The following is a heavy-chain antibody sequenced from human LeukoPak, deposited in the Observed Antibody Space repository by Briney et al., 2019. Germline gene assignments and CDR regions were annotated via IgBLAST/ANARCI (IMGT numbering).Heavy chain of an antibody. V-gene: IGHV1-24*01. J-gene: IGHJ4*02. CDR1: GYTLTELS. CDR2: FDPEDGET. CDR3: ATGRGGNPIADIDY. D-gene: IGHD4-23*01. Sequence: ASVKVSCKVSGYTLTELSMHWVRQAPGKGLEWMGAFDPEDGETIYAQKFQGRVTMTEDTSTDTAYMELSSLRSEDTAVYYCATGRGGNPIADIDYWGQGTLVTVSS.